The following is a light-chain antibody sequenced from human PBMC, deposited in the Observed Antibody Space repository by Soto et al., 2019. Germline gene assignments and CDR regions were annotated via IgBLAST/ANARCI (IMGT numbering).Light chain of an antibody. Sequence: EIVMTQSPATLSVSPGERATLSCRASQSVSSNLAWYQQKPGQAPRFLIFHASTRATGIPARFSGSGSGTEFTLKISRVEPEDVGVYYCMQSLQVPLTFGGGTKVEIK. J-gene: IGKJ4*01. CDR1: QSVSSN. V-gene: IGKV3-15*01. CDR3: MQSLQVPLT. CDR2: HAS.